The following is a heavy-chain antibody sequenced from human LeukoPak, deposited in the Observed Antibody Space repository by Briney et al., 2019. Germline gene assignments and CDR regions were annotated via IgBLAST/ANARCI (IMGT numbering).Heavy chain of an antibody. J-gene: IGHJ4*02. CDR2: ISAYNGNT. D-gene: IGHD3-9*01. CDR3: ARAFTLTGYYVLGY. Sequence: ASVKVSCKASGYTFTSYGISWVRQAPGQGLEWMGWISAYNGNTNYAQKLQGRVTMTTDTSTSTAYMELWSLRSDDTAVYYCARAFTLTGYYVLGYWGQGTLVTVSS. V-gene: IGHV1-18*01. CDR1: GYTFTSYG.